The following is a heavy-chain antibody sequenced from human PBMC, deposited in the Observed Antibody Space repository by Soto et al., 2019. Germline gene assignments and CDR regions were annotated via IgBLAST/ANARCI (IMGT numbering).Heavy chain of an antibody. CDR1: GFTLSSYS. Sequence: HPGGSLRLSCAASGFTLSSYSMNWVRQAPGKGLEWVSFIMSSSSTIYYADSVKGRFTISSDNAENSLYLQMNSLRDEDTAVYYWAKEGGCFNAPYWYFALWGRGPRVTVSS. D-gene: IGHD3-16*01. J-gene: IGHJ2*01. V-gene: IGHV3-48*02. CDR2: IMSSSSTI. CDR3: AKEGGCFNAPYWYFAL.